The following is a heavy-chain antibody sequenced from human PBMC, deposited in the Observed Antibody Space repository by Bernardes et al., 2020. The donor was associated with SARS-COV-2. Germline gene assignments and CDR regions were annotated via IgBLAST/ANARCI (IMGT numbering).Heavy chain of an antibody. V-gene: IGHV3-64D*06. D-gene: IGHD3-3*01. CDR3: VKGILEWGTYYDFWGGYSIGASRGMDV. J-gene: IGHJ6*02. CDR1: GFTFSSYA. CDR2: ISSNGGST. Sequence: GGSLRLFCSASGFTFSSYAMHWVRQAPGKGLEYVSAISSNGGSTYYADSVKGSFTISRDNSKNTLYLQMSSLRAEDTAVYYCVKGILEWGTYYDFWGGYSIGASRGMDVWGQGTTVTVSS.